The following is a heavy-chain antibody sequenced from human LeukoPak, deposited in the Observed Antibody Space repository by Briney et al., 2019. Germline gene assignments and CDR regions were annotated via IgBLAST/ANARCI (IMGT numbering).Heavy chain of an antibody. V-gene: IGHV3-33*01. CDR3: AGLYSNSRPAAMGTLLDN. CDR2: IWFDESIK. CDR1: GFDLSTYA. Sequence: PGRSLRLSCAASGFDLSTYAMHWVRQAPGKGLEWVAVIWFDESIKYYADSVKGRFTISRDNSKNTLYLQMTSLRAEDSAVYYCAGLYSNSRPAAMGTLLDNWGQGTLVTVSS. J-gene: IGHJ4*02. D-gene: IGHD6-6*01.